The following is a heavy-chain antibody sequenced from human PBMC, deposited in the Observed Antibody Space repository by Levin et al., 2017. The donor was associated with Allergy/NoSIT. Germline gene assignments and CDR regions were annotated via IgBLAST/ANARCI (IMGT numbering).Heavy chain of an antibody. CDR1: GFTFSSYA. D-gene: IGHD3-10*01. J-gene: IGHJ4*02. V-gene: IGHV3-23*01. CDR3: AKVGGLLWFRELLD. CDR2: ISGSGGST. Sequence: GGSLRLSCAASGFTFSSYAMSWVRQAPGKGLEWVSAISGSGGSTYYADSVKGRFTISRDNSKNTLYLQMNSLRAEDTAVYYCAKVGGLLWFRELLDWGQGTLVTVSS.